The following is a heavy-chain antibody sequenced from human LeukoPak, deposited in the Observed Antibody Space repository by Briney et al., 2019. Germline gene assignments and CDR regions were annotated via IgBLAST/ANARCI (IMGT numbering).Heavy chain of an antibody. V-gene: IGHV3-23*01. D-gene: IGHD3-10*01. CDR3: TLSGLWSGGIMAV. J-gene: IGHJ6*02. Sequence: GGSLRLSCAASGFTFSSYAMSWVRQAPGKGLEWVSAISGSGGSTYYADSVKGRFTISRDNSKNTLYLQMNSLKTEDTAMYYCTLSGLWSGGIMAVWGRGTAVTVSS. CDR1: GFTFSSYA. CDR2: ISGSGGST.